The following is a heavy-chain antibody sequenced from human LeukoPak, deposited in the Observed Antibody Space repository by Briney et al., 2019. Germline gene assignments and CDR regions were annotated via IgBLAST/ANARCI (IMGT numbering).Heavy chain of an antibody. D-gene: IGHD1-7*01. V-gene: IGHV3-21*01. CDR2: ISSSGSYI. CDR3: ARDTGLQLPYYFDY. Sequence: GGSLRLSCAASGFTFSSYSMNWVRQAPGKGLEWVSSISSSGSYIYYADSGKGRFTISRDNAKNSLYLQMNSLRAEDTAVYYCARDTGLQLPYYFDYWGQGTLVTISS. CDR1: GFTFSSYS. J-gene: IGHJ4*02.